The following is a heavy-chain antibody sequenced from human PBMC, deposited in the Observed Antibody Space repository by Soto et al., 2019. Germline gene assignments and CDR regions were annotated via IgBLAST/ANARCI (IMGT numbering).Heavy chain of an antibody. V-gene: IGHV4-31*03. CDR2: IYYSGST. CDR1: GASISSTSHY. D-gene: IGHD3-22*01. Sequence: SETLSLTCSVSGASISSTSHYWNWIRQHPGKGLEWIGYIYYSGSTSYSPSLRSRVTISVDTSKNQFSLRLTSVTAADTAVYYCARVGAAGYYYDSSAYSWGQGTMVTVSS. J-gene: IGHJ4*02. CDR3: ARVGAAGYYYDSSAYS.